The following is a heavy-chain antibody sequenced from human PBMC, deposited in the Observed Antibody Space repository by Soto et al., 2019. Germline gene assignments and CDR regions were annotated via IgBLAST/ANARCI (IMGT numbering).Heavy chain of an antibody. Sequence: PSETLSLTCTVSGSSISSGGYSRSWIRQSPEKGLEWLGCIYPTGSTYYHPSLKSRVTISIDTSRNQFSLNLTSVTAADTAVYYCARAPPGPSPRWVLWGQGTTVTSP. CDR1: GSSISSGGYS. CDR2: IYPTGST. J-gene: IGHJ6*02. CDR3: ARAPPGPSPRWVL. V-gene: IGHV4-30-2*06. D-gene: IGHD3-10*01.